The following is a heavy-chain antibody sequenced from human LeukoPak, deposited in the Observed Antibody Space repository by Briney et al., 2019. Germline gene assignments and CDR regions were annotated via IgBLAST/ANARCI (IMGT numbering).Heavy chain of an antibody. CDR1: GFTVSSNY. CDR2: ITTSSAYI. Sequence: GGSLRLSCAASGFTVSSNYMSWVRQAPGKGLEWVSAITTSSAYIYYADSVRGRFTISRDNAKNSLYLQMNSLRDDDTAVYYCARDPYSGNLGPTYYYYMDVWGKGTTVTVS. V-gene: IGHV3-21*01. J-gene: IGHJ6*03. CDR3: ARDPYSGNLGPTYYYYMDV. D-gene: IGHD1-26*01.